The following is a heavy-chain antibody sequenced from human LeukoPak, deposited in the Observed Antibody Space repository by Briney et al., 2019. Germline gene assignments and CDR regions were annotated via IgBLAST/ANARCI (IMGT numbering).Heavy chain of an antibody. J-gene: IGHJ4*02. CDR2: IKSKTDGGTT. D-gene: IGHD3-10*01. V-gene: IGHV3-15*01. CDR1: GFTFSNAW. CDR3: TRPEYYGSGSYYDY. Sequence: PGGSLRLSCAASGFTFSNAWMSGVRQAPGKGLEGVGRIKSKTDGGTTDYAAPVKGRFTISRDDSKNTLYLQMNSLKTEDTAVYYCTRPEYYGSGSYYDYWGQGTLVTVSS.